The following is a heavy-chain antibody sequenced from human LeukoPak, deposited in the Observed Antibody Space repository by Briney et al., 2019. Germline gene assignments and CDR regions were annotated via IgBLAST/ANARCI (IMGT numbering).Heavy chain of an antibody. CDR3: YISGWTEDIDN. D-gene: IGHD6-19*01. CDR2: ISDNGGST. CDR1: GFTFSSHA. Sequence: GRSLRLSCAASGFTFSSHAMHWVRQAPGKGLEYVSGISDNGGSTFYADSVKGRFTISRDNSKNTLYLQMRSLRGEDTAVYYCYISGWTEDIDNWGQGTLVTVSS. V-gene: IGHV3-64D*06. J-gene: IGHJ4*02.